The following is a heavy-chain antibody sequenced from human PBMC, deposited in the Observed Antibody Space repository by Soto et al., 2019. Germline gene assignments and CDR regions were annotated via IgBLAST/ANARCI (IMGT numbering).Heavy chain of an antibody. J-gene: IGHJ4*02. V-gene: IGHV4-61*08. Sequence: SETLSLTCAVSGGSISSGGYSWSWIRQPPGKGLEWIGYIYYSGSTNYNPSLKSRVTISVDTSKNQFSLKLSSVTAADTAVYYCARGPDSSGYYYPPDYWGQGTLVTVSS. D-gene: IGHD3-22*01. CDR3: ARGPDSSGYYYPPDY. CDR1: GGSISSGGYS. CDR2: IYYSGST.